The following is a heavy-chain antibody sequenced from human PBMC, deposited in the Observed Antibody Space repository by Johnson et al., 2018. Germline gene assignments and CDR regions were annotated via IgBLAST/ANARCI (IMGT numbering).Heavy chain of an antibody. V-gene: IGHV3-30*18. CDR2: ISYDGSNE. CDR3: AKDPWSEYSSGGVIYYSYMDV. CDR1: GFTFSNYG. Sequence: QVQLVQSGGGVVQPGRSLRLYCAASGFTFSNYGMHWVRQAPGTGLEWVAIISYDGSNEYYGDSVKGRFIISRDNSKDTLYLQMNRLRAEDTAVYYCAKDPWSEYSSGGVIYYSYMDVWGKGTTVTVSS. J-gene: IGHJ6*03. D-gene: IGHD6-19*01.